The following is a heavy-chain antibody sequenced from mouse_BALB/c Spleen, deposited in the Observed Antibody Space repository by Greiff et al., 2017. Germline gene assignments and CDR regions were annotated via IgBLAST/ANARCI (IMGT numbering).Heavy chain of an antibody. V-gene: IGHV1-7*01. CDR3: ARPPYAGTGMDY. J-gene: IGHJ4*01. Sequence: VQLQQSGAELAKPGASVKMSCKASGYTFTSYWMHWVKQRPGQGLEWIGYINPSTGYTEYNQKFKDKATLTADKSSSTAYMQLSSLTSEDSAVYYCARPPYAGTGMDYWGQGTSVTVSS. CDR2: INPSTGYT. CDR1: GYTFTSYW. D-gene: IGHD2-14*01.